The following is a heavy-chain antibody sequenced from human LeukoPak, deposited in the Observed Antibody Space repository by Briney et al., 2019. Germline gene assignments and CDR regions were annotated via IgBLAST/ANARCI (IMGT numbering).Heavy chain of an antibody. CDR3: ARAMGDIFHSLFIAAAGTYGMDV. V-gene: IGHV7-4-1*02. J-gene: IGHJ6*02. D-gene: IGHD6-13*01. Sequence: ASVKVSCKASGYTFTSYAMNWVRQAPGQGLEWMGWINTNTGNPTYAQGFTGRFVFSLDTSVSTAYLQISSLKAEDTAVYYCARAMGDIFHSLFIAAAGTYGMDVWGQGTTVTVSS. CDR2: INTNTGNP. CDR1: GYTFTSYA.